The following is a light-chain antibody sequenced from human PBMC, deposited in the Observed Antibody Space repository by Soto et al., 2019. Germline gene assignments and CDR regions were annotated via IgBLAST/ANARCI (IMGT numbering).Light chain of an antibody. CDR3: QQANSFPIT. V-gene: IGKV1-39*01. CDR2: AAS. CDR1: QSISSY. J-gene: IGKJ5*01. Sequence: DIQMTQSPSSLSASVGDRVTITCRASQSISSYLTWYQQKPGKAPKLLIYAASSLQSGVPSRFSGSGSGTDFTLTISSLQPEDCAIYFCQQANSFPITFGQGTRLEI.